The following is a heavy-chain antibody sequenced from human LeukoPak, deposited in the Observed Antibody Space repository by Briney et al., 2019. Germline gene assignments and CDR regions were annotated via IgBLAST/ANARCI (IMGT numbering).Heavy chain of an antibody. CDR1: GFTFTGHS. CDR3: ARERQMGATPFDY. CDR2: VGSDEKTI. D-gene: IGHD1-26*01. J-gene: IGHJ4*02. Sequence: PGGSLRLSCVASGFTFTGHSMHWVRQAPGKGLEWVAVVGSDEKTIFYADSLKGRFTISRDNSKNTLYLQMNSLRDEDTAVYYCARERQMGATPFDYWGQGSLVTVSS. V-gene: IGHV3-30*04.